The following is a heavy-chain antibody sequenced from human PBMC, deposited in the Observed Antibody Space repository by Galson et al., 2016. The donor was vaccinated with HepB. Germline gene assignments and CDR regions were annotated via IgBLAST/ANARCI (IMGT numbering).Heavy chain of an antibody. CDR2: ISIVYGGGTT. J-gene: IGHJ5*02. D-gene: IGHD2-21*02. Sequence: SLRLSCAASGFSFRKYGMHWVRQAPGKGLEWVAAISIVYGGGTTFYAGSVEGPFTVSRDFATNTVYLEINRLTNEDPAMYYCARDHGADCGSDCYAGWFDPWGQGSLVIVSS. V-gene: IGHV3-30*03. CDR1: GFSFRKYG. CDR3: ARDHGADCGSDCYAGWFDP.